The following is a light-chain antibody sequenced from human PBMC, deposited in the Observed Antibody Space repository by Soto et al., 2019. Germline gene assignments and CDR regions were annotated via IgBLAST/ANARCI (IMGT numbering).Light chain of an antibody. CDR1: SGHSTYI. CDR2: LEGSGTY. Sequence: QPVLTQSSSASASLGSSVKLTCTLTSGHSTYIIAWHQQQPGKAPRYLMNLEGSGTYSKGSGVPDRVSGSNSGADRYLTISNLQSEDEADYYCETWDSNTRVFGGGTKLTVL. CDR3: ETWDSNTRV. V-gene: IGLV4-60*03. J-gene: IGLJ2*01.